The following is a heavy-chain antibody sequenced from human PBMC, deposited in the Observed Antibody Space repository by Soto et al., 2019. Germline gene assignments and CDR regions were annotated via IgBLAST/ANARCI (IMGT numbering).Heavy chain of an antibody. D-gene: IGHD6-13*01. Sequence: SETLSLTCTVSGGSISSGGYYWSWIRQHPGKGLEWIGYIYYSGSTYYNPSLKSRVTISVDTSKNQFSLKLSSVTAADTAVYYCERGKVIAAVWNWFDPWGQGTLVTVSS. V-gene: IGHV4-31*03. J-gene: IGHJ5*02. CDR1: GGSISSGGYY. CDR2: IYYSGST. CDR3: ERGKVIAAVWNWFDP.